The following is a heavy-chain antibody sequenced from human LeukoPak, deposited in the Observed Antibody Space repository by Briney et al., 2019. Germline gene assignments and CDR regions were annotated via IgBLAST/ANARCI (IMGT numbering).Heavy chain of an antibody. J-gene: IGHJ3*02. Sequence: SETLSLTRSVSGGSISGYYWSWIRQTPGKGLEWIGYIYYSGGTNYNPSLGSRVGISLDTSNTQFSLRLTSVTAADTAVDYCTSLQPEVTLGALDSWGQGTVVTVCS. CDR1: GGSISGYY. CDR3: TSLQPEVTLGALDS. V-gene: IGHV4-59*08. CDR2: IYYSGGT. D-gene: IGHD2-21*02.